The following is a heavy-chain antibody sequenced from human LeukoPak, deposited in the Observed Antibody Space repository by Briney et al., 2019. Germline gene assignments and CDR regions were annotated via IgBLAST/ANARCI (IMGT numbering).Heavy chain of an antibody. CDR3: ARHPRDTALFTIDY. V-gene: IGHV3-7*03. CDR1: EFTFSNYW. D-gene: IGHD5-18*01. J-gene: IGHJ4*02. CDR2: IQKDGSQK. Sequence: GGSLRLSCAASEFTFSNYWMSWVRQAPGKGLEWVASIQKDGSQKYYLESVKGRFTISRDNSKNTLSLEMNSLRAEDTAVYYCARHPRDTALFTIDYWGQGTLVTVSS.